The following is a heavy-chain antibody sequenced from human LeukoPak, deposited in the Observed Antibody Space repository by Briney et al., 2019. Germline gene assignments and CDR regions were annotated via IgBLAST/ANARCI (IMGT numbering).Heavy chain of an antibody. CDR2: IYYSGST. V-gene: IGHV4-59*01. CDR3: ARGPPYMATLVDY. D-gene: IGHD5-24*01. Sequence: PSETLSLTCTVSGGSISSYYWSWIREPPGKGLEWIGYIYYSGSTNYNPSLKSRVTISVDTSKNQFSLKLSSVTAADTAVYYCARGPPYMATLVDYWGQGTLVTVSS. CDR1: GGSISSYY. J-gene: IGHJ4*02.